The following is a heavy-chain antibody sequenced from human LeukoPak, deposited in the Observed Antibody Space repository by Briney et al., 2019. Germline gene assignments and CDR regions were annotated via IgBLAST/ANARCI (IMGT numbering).Heavy chain of an antibody. CDR3: AKDEGGATDY. CDR1: GYTFTSYG. J-gene: IGHJ4*02. CDR2: INPNSGGT. Sequence: ASVKVSCKASGYTFTSYGISWVRQAPGQGLEWMGWINPNSGGTNYAQKFQGRVTMTRDTSISTAYMELSRLRSDDTAVYYCAKDEGGATDYWGQGTLVTVSS. D-gene: IGHD1-26*01. V-gene: IGHV1-2*02.